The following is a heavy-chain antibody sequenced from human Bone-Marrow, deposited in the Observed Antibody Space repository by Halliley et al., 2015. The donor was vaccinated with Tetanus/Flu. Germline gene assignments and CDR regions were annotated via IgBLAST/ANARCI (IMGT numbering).Heavy chain of an antibody. J-gene: IGHJ4*02. CDR1: RATFSSNT. CDR3: ATLDPLGGDTDD. V-gene: IGHV1-69*08. CDR2: IIPTLRTT. Sequence: VQLVQSGAEVKKAGSTVKVSCKTSRATFSSNTFTWVRQAPGQGLEWMGAIIPTLRTTNYTQRFQGRVTITADRSSSTSYMGLSGLTPEDTAVYYCATLDPLGGDTDDWGPGTLVTVSS. D-gene: IGHD1-26*01.